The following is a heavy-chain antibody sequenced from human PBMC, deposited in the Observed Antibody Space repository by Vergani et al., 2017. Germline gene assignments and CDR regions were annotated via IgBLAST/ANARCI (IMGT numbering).Heavy chain of an antibody. CDR3: AGPTYYYGSEIDY. D-gene: IGHD3-10*01. CDR2: ISDSSSLI. CDR1: GFAFGAYP. Sequence: EVRLVESGGGLVQPGGSLRLSCVASGFAFGAYPMTWVRQAPGRGLEWIAYISDSSSLISYAASVQGRFTISRDNAKNTLYLQMNSLRAEDTAVYYCAGPTYYYGSEIDYWGQGTLVTVSS. V-gene: IGHV3-48*01. J-gene: IGHJ4*02.